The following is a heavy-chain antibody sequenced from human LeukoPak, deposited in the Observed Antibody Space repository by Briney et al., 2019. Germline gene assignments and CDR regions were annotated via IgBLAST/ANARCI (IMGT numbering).Heavy chain of an antibody. D-gene: IGHD3-16*01. V-gene: IGHV4-34*01. CDR1: GGSFSGYY. CDR3: ARHGGYRFDF. Sequence: PSETLSLTCAVYGGSFSGYYWSWIRQPPGKGLEWIGEINHSGSTNYNPSLKSRVTISVDTSKNQFSLKVSSVTAADTAVYYCARHGGYRFDFWGQGAPVTLFS. CDR2: INHSGST. J-gene: IGHJ4*02.